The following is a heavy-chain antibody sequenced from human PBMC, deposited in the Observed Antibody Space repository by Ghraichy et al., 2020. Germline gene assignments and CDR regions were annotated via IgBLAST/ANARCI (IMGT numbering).Heavy chain of an antibody. D-gene: IGHD1-14*01. CDR3: ASRGTV. V-gene: IGHV3-23*01. J-gene: IGHJ3*01. CDR2: ISHRGDIT. CDR1: QFTFSTYG. Sequence: GGSLRLSCAASQFTFSTYGMSWVRQAPGKGPEWVSGISHRGDITYYADSVKGRFTISRDNSKNTLYLQMNSLRAEDTAVYFCASRGTVWGQGTRVTVSS.